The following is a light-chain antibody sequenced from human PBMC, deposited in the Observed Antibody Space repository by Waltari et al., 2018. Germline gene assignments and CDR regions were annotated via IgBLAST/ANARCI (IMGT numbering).Light chain of an antibody. CDR3: MQALQTPYS. J-gene: IGKJ2*03. Sequence: DIVMTQTPLSLPVTPGEPASISCRSSQSLLHSNGNTYLYWYLQKPGQPPRLLIYRVSNGFSGVPDRFSGSGSGTDFTLKISRVEAEDVGVYYCMQALQTPYSFGQGTKVEIK. CDR2: RVS. CDR1: QSLLHSNGNTY. V-gene: IGKV2-29*02.